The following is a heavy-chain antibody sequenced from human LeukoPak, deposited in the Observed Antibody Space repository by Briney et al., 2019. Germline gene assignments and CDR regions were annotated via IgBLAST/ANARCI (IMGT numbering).Heavy chain of an antibody. CDR3: ARDHMVRGVHGDY. CDR2: INPNSGGT. J-gene: IGHJ4*02. Sequence: GASVKVSCKASGGTFTGYYMHWVRQAPGQGLEWMGWINPNSGGTNYAQKFQGRVTMTRDTSISTAYMELSRLRSDDTAVYYCARDHMVRGVHGDYWGQGTLVTVSS. D-gene: IGHD3-10*01. V-gene: IGHV1-2*02. CDR1: GGTFTGYY.